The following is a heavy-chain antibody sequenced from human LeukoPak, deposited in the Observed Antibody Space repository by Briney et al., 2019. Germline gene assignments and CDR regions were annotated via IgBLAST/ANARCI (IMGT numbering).Heavy chain of an antibody. CDR2: MSKDGRTI. J-gene: IGHJ4*02. V-gene: IGHV3-48*03. CDR3: ARGSYTGFDLYFDY. Sequence: GGSLRLSCAASGFRFSTQEMAWVRQAPGKGLEWVSYMSKDGRTIYYADSVKGRFTISRDNTRNSLFLQLNSLSADDTGFYYCARGSYTGFDLYFDYWGQGTLVTISS. CDR1: GFRFSTQE. D-gene: IGHD5-12*01.